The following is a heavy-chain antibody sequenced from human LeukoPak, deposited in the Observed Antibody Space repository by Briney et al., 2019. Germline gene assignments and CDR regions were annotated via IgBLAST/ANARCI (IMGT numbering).Heavy chain of an antibody. CDR3: ARDLSPSYGDYGQYYYYGMDV. Sequence: PGGSLRLSCAASGFTFSDYYMSWIRQAPGKGLEWVSYISSSGSTIYYADSVKGRFTISRDNAKNSLYLQMNSLRAEDTAVYYCARDLSPSYGDYGQYYYYGMDVWAKGPRSPSP. V-gene: IGHV3-11*01. CDR1: GFTFSDYY. J-gene: IGHJ6*02. CDR2: ISSSGSTI. D-gene: IGHD4-17*01.